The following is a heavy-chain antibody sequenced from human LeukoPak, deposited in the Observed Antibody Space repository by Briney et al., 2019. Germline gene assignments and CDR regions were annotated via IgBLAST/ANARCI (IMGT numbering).Heavy chain of an antibody. Sequence: GESLKISCKGSGYSFTSYWIGWVRQMPGKGLEWMGIIYPGDSDTRYSPSFQGQVTISADKSISTAYLQWSSLKDSDTAMYYCARQVYYDSSGYPFDYWGQGTLVTVSS. CDR3: ARQVYYDSSGYPFDY. J-gene: IGHJ4*02. CDR2: IYPGDSDT. CDR1: GYSFTSYW. V-gene: IGHV5-51*01. D-gene: IGHD3-22*01.